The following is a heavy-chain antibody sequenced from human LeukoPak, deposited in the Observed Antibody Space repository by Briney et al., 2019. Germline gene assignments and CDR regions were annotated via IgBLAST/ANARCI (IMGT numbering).Heavy chain of an antibody. CDR3: ARDKED. Sequence: PGGSLRLSCAASGFTFSDAWMTWVRQAPGKGLEWVSVIYSGGSTYYADSVKGRFTISRDNSKNTLYLQMNSLRAEDTAVYYCARDKEDWGQGTLVTVSS. J-gene: IGHJ4*02. CDR1: GFTFSDAW. V-gene: IGHV3-53*01. CDR2: IYSGGST.